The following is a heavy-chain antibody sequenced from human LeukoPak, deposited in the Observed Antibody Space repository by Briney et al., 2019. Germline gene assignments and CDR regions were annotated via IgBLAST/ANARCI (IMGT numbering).Heavy chain of an antibody. CDR2: ISGSGGST. CDR1: GFTFSSYD. Sequence: PGGSLTLSCAASGFTFSSYDMTWLRHAPGKGLEWVSRISGSGGSTDYADSVKRRFTISRDNTQNTLYLQMDSMRAEDTAVYYCAKEDGYLGIAVAGSYVDYWGQGTLLSVSS. CDR3: AKEDGYLGIAVAGSYVDY. J-gene: IGHJ4*02. V-gene: IGHV3-23*01. D-gene: IGHD6-19*01.